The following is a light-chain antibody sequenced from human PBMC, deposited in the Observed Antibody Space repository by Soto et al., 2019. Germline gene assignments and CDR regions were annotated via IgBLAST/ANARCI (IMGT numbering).Light chain of an antibody. Sequence: QSVLTQPPSASGTPGQRVTISCSGSSSNIGTNTVNWYLQLPGTAPKLLMYNNNQRPSGVPERFSGSRSGTSASLAIGGLQSEAEADYYCAAWDDSLDGFYVFGSGTKVTVL. CDR1: SSNIGTNT. J-gene: IGLJ1*01. CDR2: NNN. CDR3: AAWDDSLDGFYV. V-gene: IGLV1-44*01.